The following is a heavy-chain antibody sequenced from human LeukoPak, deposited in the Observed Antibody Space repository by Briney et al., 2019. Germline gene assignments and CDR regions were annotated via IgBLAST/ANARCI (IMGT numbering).Heavy chain of an antibody. CDR3: ARGLRDYYYYYMDV. Sequence: SKTLSLTCTVSGASISSYYWSWIRQPAGKGLEWIGRIYTSGSTNYNPSLKSRVTMSVDTSKNQFSPKLSSVTAADTAVYYCARGLRDYYYYYMDVWGKGTTVTVSS. CDR1: GASISSYY. CDR2: IYTSGST. J-gene: IGHJ6*03. V-gene: IGHV4-4*07.